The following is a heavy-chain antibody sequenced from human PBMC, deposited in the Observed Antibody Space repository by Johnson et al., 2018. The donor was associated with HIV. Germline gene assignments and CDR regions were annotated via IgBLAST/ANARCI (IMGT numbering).Heavy chain of an antibody. D-gene: IGHD1-26*01. J-gene: IGHJ3*02. V-gene: IGHV3-20*04. CDR2: INWNGGST. CDR3: AKDLFRWELLPRAFDI. Sequence: VQLVESGGGLVKPGGSLRLSCAASGFTFDDYGMSWVRQAPGKGLEWVSGINWNGGSTGYADSVKGRFTISRDNAKNSLYLQMNNLRAEDTALYYCAKDLFRWELLPRAFDIWGQGTMVTVSS. CDR1: GFTFDDYG.